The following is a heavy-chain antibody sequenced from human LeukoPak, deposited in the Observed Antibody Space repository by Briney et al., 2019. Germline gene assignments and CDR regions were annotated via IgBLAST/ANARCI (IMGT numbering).Heavy chain of an antibody. CDR3: ARGGNGYYAMDV. CDR1: GFTFGSYW. J-gene: IGHJ6*02. Sequence: GGSLRLSCVASGFTFGSYWRSWVRQAPGKGLEWVANIKKDGSEKYYVDSVKGRYIISRDNAKNSLCLQMNSLRAEDTAVYHCARGGNGYYAMDVWGRGTTVTVSS. V-gene: IGHV3-7*01. D-gene: IGHD3-10*01. CDR2: IKKDGSEK.